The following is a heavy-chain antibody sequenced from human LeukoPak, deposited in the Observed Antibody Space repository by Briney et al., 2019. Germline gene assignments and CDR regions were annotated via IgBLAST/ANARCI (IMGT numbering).Heavy chain of an antibody. CDR1: GYTFTSYY. CDR3: ARAGVLDIVVVPAATPRHYYMDV. CDR2: INPSGGST. Sequence: ASVKVSCKASGYTFTSYYMHWVRQAPGQGLEWMGIINPSGGSTSYAQKFQGRVIMTRDMSTSTVYMELSSLRSEDAAVYYCARAGVLDIVVVPAATPRHYYMDVWGKGTTVTVSS. D-gene: IGHD2-2*03. J-gene: IGHJ6*03. V-gene: IGHV1-46*01.